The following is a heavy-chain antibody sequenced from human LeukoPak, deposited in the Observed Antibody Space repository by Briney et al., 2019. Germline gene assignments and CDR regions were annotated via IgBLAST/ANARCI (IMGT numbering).Heavy chain of an antibody. V-gene: IGHV3-21*01. CDR1: GFTFSSYS. J-gene: IGHJ6*03. Sequence: PGGSLRLSCAASGFTFSSYSMNWVRQAPGKGLEWVSSISSSSSYIYYADSVKGRFTISRDNAKNSLYLQMNSLRAEDTAVYYCARAISSARPHYYYYMDVWGKGTTVTVSS. D-gene: IGHD6-6*01. CDR2: ISSSSSYI. CDR3: ARAISSARPHYYYYMDV.